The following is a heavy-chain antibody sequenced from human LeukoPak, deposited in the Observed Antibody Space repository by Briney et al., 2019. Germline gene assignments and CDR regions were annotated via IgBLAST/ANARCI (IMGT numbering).Heavy chain of an antibody. J-gene: IGHJ4*02. V-gene: IGHV4-34*01. Sequence: SETLSLTCAVYGGSFSGYYWSWIRQPPGKGLEWIGSIYYSGSTYYNPSLKSRVTISVDTSKNQFSLKLSSVTAADTAVYYCARLEVRGDFDYWGQGTLVTVSS. CDR2: IYYSGST. CDR1: GGSFSGYY. D-gene: IGHD2-21*01. CDR3: ARLEVRGDFDY.